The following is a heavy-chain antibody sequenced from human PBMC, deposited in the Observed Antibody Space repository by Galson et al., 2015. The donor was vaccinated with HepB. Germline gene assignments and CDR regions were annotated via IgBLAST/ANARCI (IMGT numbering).Heavy chain of an antibody. CDR1: GDTFINSA. CDR3: ARWSPSGASDDALDV. D-gene: IGHD1-26*01. J-gene: IGHJ3*01. V-gene: IGHV1-3*01. CDR2: INGGNGYT. Sequence: SVKVSCKASGDTFINSAIYWVRQAPGQRPEWMGWINGGNGYTEYSQKFQGRVTITRDTSANTVYMKLSSLRSEDTAVYYCARWSPSGASDDALDVWGQETTVTVSS.